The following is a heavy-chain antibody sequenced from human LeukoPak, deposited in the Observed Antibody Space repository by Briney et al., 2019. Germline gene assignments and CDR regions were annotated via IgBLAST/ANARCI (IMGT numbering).Heavy chain of an antibody. CDR3: AREIGYRFDY. V-gene: IGHV4-59*12. CDR2: IYYSGST. J-gene: IGHJ4*02. CDR1: GGSISSYY. D-gene: IGHD5-24*01. Sequence: LETLSLTCTVSGGSISSYYWSWIRQPPGKGLEWIGYIYYSGSTNYNPSLKSRVTISVDTSKNQFSLKLSSVTAADTAVYYCAREIGYRFDYWGQGTLVTVSS.